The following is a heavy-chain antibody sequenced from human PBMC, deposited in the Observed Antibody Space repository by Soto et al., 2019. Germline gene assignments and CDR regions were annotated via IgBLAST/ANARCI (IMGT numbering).Heavy chain of an antibody. CDR2: IIPIFGTA. V-gene: IGHV1-69*13. D-gene: IGHD4-17*01. Sequence: SVQVSCMASGGTISSYAISWVRQPPGQGLEWMGGIIPIFGTANYAQKCQGRVTITADESTSTAYMELRSLRSEDTAVDYCAREINTDYFFDGMDVWGQGTTVTVSS. CDR3: AREINTDYFFDGMDV. J-gene: IGHJ6*02. CDR1: GGTISSYA.